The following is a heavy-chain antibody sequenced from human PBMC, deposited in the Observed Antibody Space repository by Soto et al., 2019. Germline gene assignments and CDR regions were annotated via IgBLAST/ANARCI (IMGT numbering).Heavy chain of an antibody. CDR1: GGSFSGYY. D-gene: IGHD6-13*01. Sequence: SETLSLTCAVYGGSFSGYYWSWIRQPPGKGLEWIGEINHSGSTNYNPSLKSRVTISVDTSKNQSSLKLSSVTAAATAAYYCARFSPRYSSSWPFDSGAQGTLATVS. CDR2: INHSGST. J-gene: IGHJ4*02. CDR3: ARFSPRYSSSWPFDS. V-gene: IGHV4-34*01.